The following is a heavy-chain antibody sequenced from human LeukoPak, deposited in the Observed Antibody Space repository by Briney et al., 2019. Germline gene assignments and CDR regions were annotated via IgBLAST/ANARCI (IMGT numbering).Heavy chain of an antibody. CDR2: IYTSGST. CDR3: ARATVVVHYFDY. CDR1: GGSIGSYY. J-gene: IGHJ4*02. Sequence: SETLFLTCTVSGGSIGSYYWSWIRQPPGKGLEWIGYIYTSGSTNYNPSLKSRVTISVDTSKNQFSLKLSSVTAADTAVYYCARATVVVHYFDYWGQGTLVTVSS. D-gene: IGHD4-23*01. V-gene: IGHV4-4*09.